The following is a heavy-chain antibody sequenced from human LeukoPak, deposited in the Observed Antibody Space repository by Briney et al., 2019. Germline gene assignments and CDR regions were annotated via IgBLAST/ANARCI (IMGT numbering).Heavy chain of an antibody. CDR3: ARVGFGRERGFDY. CDR2: IYYSGST. D-gene: IGHD3-16*01. V-gene: IGHV4-59*01. CDR1: GGSISSYY. J-gene: IGHJ4*02. Sequence: SETLSLTCTVSGGSISSYYWSWIRQPPGKGLEWIGYIYYSGSTNYNPSLKSRVTISVDTSKNQFSLKLSSVTAADTAVYYCARVGFGRERGFDYWGQGTLVTVSS.